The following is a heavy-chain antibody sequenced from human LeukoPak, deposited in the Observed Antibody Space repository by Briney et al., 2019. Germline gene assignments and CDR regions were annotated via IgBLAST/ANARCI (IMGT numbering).Heavy chain of an antibody. CDR2: ITSSSTYI. CDR3: ARADYGDYAVAQDY. V-gene: IGHV3-21*01. J-gene: IGHJ4*02. CDR1: GFTFSTYS. Sequence: KPGGSLRLSCAASGFTFSTYSMNWVRQAPGKGLEWVSSITSSSTYIYYADSVKGRFTISRDNAKNSLYLQMNSLRAEDTAVYYCARADYGDYAVAQDYWGQGTLVTVSS. D-gene: IGHD4-17*01.